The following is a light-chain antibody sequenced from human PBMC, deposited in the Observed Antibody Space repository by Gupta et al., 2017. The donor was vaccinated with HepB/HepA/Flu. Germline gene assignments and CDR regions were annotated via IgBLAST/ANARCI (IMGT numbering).Light chain of an antibody. CDR1: QSVSTGY. CDR3: QQYSTSPWT. CDR2: GAS. Sequence: EIVLTQSPGTLSLSPGERATLSCRASQSVSTGYLSWYQQKPGQAPRLLIAGASSGAIGTPGRFSYRGSGTYFTLTSSRLEAEDVAVYYCQQYSTSPWTFGQGTKVEIK. V-gene: IGKV3-20*01. J-gene: IGKJ1*01.